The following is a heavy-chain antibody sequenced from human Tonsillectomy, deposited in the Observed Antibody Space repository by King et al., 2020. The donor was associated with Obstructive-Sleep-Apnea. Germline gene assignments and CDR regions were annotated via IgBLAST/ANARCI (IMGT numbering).Heavy chain of an antibody. CDR3: ARSDTAMGSYFDY. CDR1: GYNFNSDW. V-gene: IGHV5-51*01. D-gene: IGHD5-18*01. Sequence: QLVQSGAEVKKPGESLKISCKGSGYNFNSDWIGWVRQMPGNGLEWMGIIYPGDSDTRYSPSFQGQVTISADKSISTASLQWSSLEASDTAMYYCARSDTAMGSYFDYWGQGTLVTVSS. J-gene: IGHJ4*02. CDR2: IYPGDSDT.